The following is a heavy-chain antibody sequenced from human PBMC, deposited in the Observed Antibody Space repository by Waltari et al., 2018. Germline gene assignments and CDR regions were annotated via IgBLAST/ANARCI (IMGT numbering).Heavy chain of an antibody. CDR2: IIPILGIA. CDR3: ARDAQPMIVVVTLGMDV. D-gene: IGHD3-22*01. CDR1: GGTFSSYT. J-gene: IGHJ6*02. V-gene: IGHV1-69*08. Sequence: QVQLVQSGAEVKKPGSSVKVSCKASGGTFSSYTISWVRPAPGQGLEWMGRIIPILGIANYAQKFQGRVTITADKSTSTAYMELSSLRSEDTAVYYCARDAQPMIVVVTLGMDVWGQGTTVTVSS.